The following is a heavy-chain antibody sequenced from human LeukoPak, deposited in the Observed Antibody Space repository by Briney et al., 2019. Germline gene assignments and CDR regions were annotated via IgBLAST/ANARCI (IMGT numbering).Heavy chain of an antibody. J-gene: IGHJ4*02. CDR3: ARPPRYSNYVYGY. V-gene: IGHV5-51*01. Sequence: GESLKISCKSSGYSFTSYWIGWVRQMPGKGLEWMGIIYPGDSDTRYSPSFQGQVTISADKSISTAYLQWSSLKASDTAMYYCARPPRYSNYVYGYWGQGTLVTVSS. CDR1: GYSFTSYW. CDR2: IYPGDSDT. D-gene: IGHD4-11*01.